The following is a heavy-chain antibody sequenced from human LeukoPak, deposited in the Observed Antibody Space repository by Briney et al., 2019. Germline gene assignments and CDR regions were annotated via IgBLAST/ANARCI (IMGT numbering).Heavy chain of an antibody. CDR3: ARERPDYYGSGGFDP. D-gene: IGHD3-10*01. J-gene: IGHJ5*02. V-gene: IGHV4-59*12. Sequence: PSETLSLTCTVSGGSISSYYWSWIRQPPGKGLEWIGYIYYSGSTNYNPSLKSRVTISVNTSKNQFSLKLSSVTAADTAVYYCARERPDYYGSGGFDPWGQGTLVTVSS. CDR1: GGSISSYY. CDR2: IYYSGST.